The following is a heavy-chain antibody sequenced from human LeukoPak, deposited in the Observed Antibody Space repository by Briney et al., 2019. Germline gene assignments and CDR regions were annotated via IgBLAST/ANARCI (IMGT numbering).Heavy chain of an antibody. CDR2: INHSGST. CDR3: ASGRRGEDY. CDR1: GGSFSGYY. Sequence: PSQTRSLTCAVYGGSFSGYYWSWIRQPPGKGLEWIGEINHSGSTNYNPSLKSRVNISVDTSKNQFSLKLSSVTAADTAVYYCASGRRGEDYWGQGTLVPVPS. J-gene: IGHJ4*02. D-gene: IGHD5-24*01. V-gene: IGHV4-34*01.